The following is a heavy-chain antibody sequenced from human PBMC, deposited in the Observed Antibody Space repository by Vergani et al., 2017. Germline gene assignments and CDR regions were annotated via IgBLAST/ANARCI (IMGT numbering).Heavy chain of an antibody. V-gene: IGHV1-69-2*01. D-gene: IGHD2-2*01. J-gene: IGHJ4*02. Sequence: VQLVQSGAEVKKPGASVKVSCKASGYTFTGYYMHWVRQAPGKGLEWMGLVDPEDGETIYAEKFQGRVTITADTSTDTAYMELRSLRSDDTAVYYCARDHCSSTSCYAFSSDYWGQGTLVTVSS. CDR3: ARDHCSSTSCYAFSSDY. CDR2: VDPEDGET. CDR1: GYTFTGYY.